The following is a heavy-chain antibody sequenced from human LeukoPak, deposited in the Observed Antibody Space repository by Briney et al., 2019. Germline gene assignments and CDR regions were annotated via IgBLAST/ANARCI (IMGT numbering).Heavy chain of an antibody. CDR2: INPNSGGT. CDR1: GYTFTGHY. Sequence: ASVKVSCKASGYTFTGHYMHWVRQAPGQGLEWMGWINPNSGGTNYAQKFQGRVTMTRDTSISTAYMELSRLRSDDTAVYYCARNRQWLGGGSSAFDIWGQGTMVTVSS. D-gene: IGHD6-19*01. J-gene: IGHJ3*02. CDR3: ARNRQWLGGGSSAFDI. V-gene: IGHV1-2*02.